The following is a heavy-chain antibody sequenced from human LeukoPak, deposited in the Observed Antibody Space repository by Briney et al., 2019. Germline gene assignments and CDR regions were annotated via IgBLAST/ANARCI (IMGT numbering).Heavy chain of an antibody. CDR2: ISGYNGNT. CDR1: GYTFTSYG. V-gene: IGHV1-18*01. Sequence: ASVKVSCKASGYTFTSYGISWVRQAPGQGLEWMGWISGYNGNTKYALKLQGRATMTTDTSTSTAYMELRSLRSDDTAVYYCARAGRDSSGYYWGYWGQGTLVTVSS. D-gene: IGHD3-22*01. CDR3: ARAGRDSSGYYWGY. J-gene: IGHJ4*02.